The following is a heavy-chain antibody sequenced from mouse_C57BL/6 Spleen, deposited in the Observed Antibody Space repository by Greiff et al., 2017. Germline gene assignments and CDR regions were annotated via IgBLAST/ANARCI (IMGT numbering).Heavy chain of an antibody. CDR3: TTSPYYYAMDY. Sequence: EVQLKESGAELVRPGASVKLSCTASGFNIKDDYMHWVKQRPEQGLEWIGWIDPENGDTEYASKFQGKATITADTSSNTAYLQLSSLTSEDTAVYYCTTSPYYYAMDYWGQGTSVTVSS. J-gene: IGHJ4*01. CDR2: IDPENGDT. CDR1: GFNIKDDY. V-gene: IGHV14-4*01.